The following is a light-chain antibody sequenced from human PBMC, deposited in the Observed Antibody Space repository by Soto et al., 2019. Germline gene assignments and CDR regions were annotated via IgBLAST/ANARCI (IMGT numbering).Light chain of an antibody. CDR3: QQRSNWPPYT. V-gene: IGKV3-11*01. J-gene: IGKJ2*01. CDR1: QSVNSN. CDR2: DAS. Sequence: EIVLTQSPATLSLSPGERATLSCRASQSVNSNLDWYQQKPGQAPRLLIFDASNRATGIPARFSGSGSGTDFTLTISSLEPEDFAVHYCQQRSNWPPYTFGQGTKLEIK.